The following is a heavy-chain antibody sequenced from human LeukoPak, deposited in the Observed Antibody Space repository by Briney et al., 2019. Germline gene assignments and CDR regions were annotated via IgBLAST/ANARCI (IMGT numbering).Heavy chain of an antibody. CDR2: INHSGSA. D-gene: IGHD6-19*01. CDR1: GGSFSGYY. Sequence: SETLSLTCAVYGGSFSGYYWSWIRQPPGKGLEWIGEINHSGSANYNPSLKSRVTISVDTSKNQFSLKLSSVTAADTAVYYCARGARDSSGRFNWFDPWGQGTLVTVSS. J-gene: IGHJ5*02. V-gene: IGHV4-34*01. CDR3: ARGARDSSGRFNWFDP.